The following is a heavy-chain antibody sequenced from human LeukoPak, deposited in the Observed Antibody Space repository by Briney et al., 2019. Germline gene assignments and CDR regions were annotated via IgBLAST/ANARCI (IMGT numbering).Heavy chain of an antibody. CDR2: IRNKADSYTT. CDR3: ARAGIVGATNQRYFDF. V-gene: IGHV3-72*01. Sequence: GGSLRLSCAASGSMFSDHYMDWVRQAPGKGLEWVGRIRNKADSYTTEYAASVKGRFTISRDDSENSFYLQMNSLKTEDTAVYYCARAGIVGATNQRYFDFWGQGTLVTVSS. J-gene: IGHJ4*02. D-gene: IGHD1-26*01. CDR1: GSMFSDHY.